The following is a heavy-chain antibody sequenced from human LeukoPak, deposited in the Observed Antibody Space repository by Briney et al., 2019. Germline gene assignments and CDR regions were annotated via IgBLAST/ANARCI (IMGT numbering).Heavy chain of an antibody. J-gene: IGHJ4*02. CDR2: MNPNSGNI. Sequence: GASVKVSCKASGYTFTSYDINWVRQATGQGLEWMGWMNPNSGNIGYAQKFQGRVTITRNTSISTAYMELSSLRSEDTAVYYCARASTTDYGFDYWGQGTLVTVSS. CDR3: ARASTTDYGFDY. D-gene: IGHD1-1*01. V-gene: IGHV1-8*03. CDR1: GYTFTSYD.